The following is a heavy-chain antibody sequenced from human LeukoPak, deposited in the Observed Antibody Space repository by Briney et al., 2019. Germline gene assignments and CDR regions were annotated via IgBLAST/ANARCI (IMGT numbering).Heavy chain of an antibody. CDR1: GFTFSSYG. V-gene: IGHV3-30*03. CDR3: ARGSIAVAGYIDY. Sequence: GGSLRLSCAASGFTFSSYGMHWVRQAPGKGLEWVAVISYDGSNKYYADSVKGRFTISRDNSKNTLYLQMNSLRAEDTAVYYCARGSIAVAGYIDYWGQGTLVTVSS. D-gene: IGHD6-19*01. J-gene: IGHJ4*02. CDR2: ISYDGSNK.